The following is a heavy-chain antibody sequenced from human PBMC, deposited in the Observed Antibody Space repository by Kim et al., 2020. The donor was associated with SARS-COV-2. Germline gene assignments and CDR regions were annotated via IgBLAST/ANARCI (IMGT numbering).Heavy chain of an antibody. D-gene: IGHD3-10*01. CDR1: GGSISSSSYY. CDR2: IYYSGST. V-gene: IGHV4-39*01. Sequence: SETLSLTCTVSGGSISSSSYYWGWIRQPPGKGLEWIGSIYYSGSTYYNPSLKSRVTISVDTSKNQFSLKLSSVTAEDTAVYYCARHGLTTMEIDYWGKGT. CDR3: ARHGLTTMEIDY. J-gene: IGHJ4*02.